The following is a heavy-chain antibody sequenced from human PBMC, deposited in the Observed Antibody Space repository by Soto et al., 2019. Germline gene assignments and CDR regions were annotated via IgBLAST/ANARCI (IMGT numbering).Heavy chain of an antibody. D-gene: IGHD5-18*01. CDR3: ARMASFGSLNWFDP. Sequence: GASVKVSCKASGYTFTNNDATWVRQATGQGLEWMGWMNPGSGDTGYAQKFQGRVTMTRNISIATAYMELSSLRSEDTAIYYCARMASFGSLNWFDPWGQGTLVTVSS. J-gene: IGHJ5*02. CDR2: MNPGSGDT. CDR1: GYTFTNND. V-gene: IGHV1-8*01.